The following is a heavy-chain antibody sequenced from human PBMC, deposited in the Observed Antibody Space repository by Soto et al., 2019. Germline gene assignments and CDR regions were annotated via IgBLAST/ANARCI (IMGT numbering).Heavy chain of an antibody. CDR3: ARVWGGAFDF. Sequence: QVQLQVWGAGLVKPSETLSLTCTVSGGSISSYYWSWIRQPRGKGLEWIGYFYYSGSTNYNPSLKSRVTISVDTSKNQFSLKLSSVTAADTAVYYCARVWGGAFDFWGQGTMVTVSS. CDR1: GGSISSYY. CDR2: FYYSGST. J-gene: IGHJ3*01. D-gene: IGHD3-10*01. V-gene: IGHV4-59*01.